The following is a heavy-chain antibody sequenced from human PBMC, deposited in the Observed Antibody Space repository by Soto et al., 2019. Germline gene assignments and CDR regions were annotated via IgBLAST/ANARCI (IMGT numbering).Heavy chain of an antibody. CDR2: ISGDGVTT. CDR1: GFPFSSYW. CDR3: AREYYGLLTGYYTDY. J-gene: IGHJ4*02. D-gene: IGHD3-9*01. V-gene: IGHV3-74*01. Sequence: EVQLVESGGDLVQRGGSLRLSCAASGFPFSSYWRHWVRHIPGKGLDWVARISGDGVTTYYADSVTGRFTVSRNNAKNTLSLQISGLRAEDTAVYYCAREYYGLLTGYYTDYWGQGTLVSVSS.